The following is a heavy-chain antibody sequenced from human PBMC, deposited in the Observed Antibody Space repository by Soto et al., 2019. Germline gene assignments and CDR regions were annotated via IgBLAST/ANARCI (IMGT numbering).Heavy chain of an antibody. V-gene: IGHV5-51*01. D-gene: IGHD3-10*01. CDR3: ARQLMAYGMDV. Sequence: PXESLKISFRGSGYSFSSYWIGWVRQMPGKGLEWMGIIYPADSETRYSPSFQGQVTISADKSISTAYLQWSSLKASDTAMYYFARQLMAYGMDVWGQGTTVTVSS. CDR1: GYSFSSYW. CDR2: IYPADSET. J-gene: IGHJ6*02.